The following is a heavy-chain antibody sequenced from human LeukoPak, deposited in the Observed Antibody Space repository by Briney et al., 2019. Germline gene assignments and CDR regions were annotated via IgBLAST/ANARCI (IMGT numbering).Heavy chain of an antibody. CDR1: GYTFTSYG. CDR3: ATGDRYSSGWDFDY. D-gene: IGHD6-19*01. J-gene: IGHJ4*02. CDR2: ISAYNGNT. Sequence: GASVKVSCKASGYTFTSYGISWVRQAPGQGLEWMGWISAYNGNTNYAQKLQGRVTMTTDTSTSTAYMELSSLRSEDTAVYYCATGDRYSSGWDFDYWGQGTLVTVSS. V-gene: IGHV1-18*04.